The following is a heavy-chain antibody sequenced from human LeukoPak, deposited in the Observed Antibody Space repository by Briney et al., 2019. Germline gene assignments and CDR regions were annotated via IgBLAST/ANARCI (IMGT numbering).Heavy chain of an antibody. J-gene: IGHJ3*01. Sequence: GGSLRLSCAASGFTFSNYGMSWVRQAPGEGLEWVALSSSVGSYKYYGDYVKGRFTISRDNAKALVYLQLSSLRAVDTARYFCARGGKKGGGDSLHLWGPETMVTVGS. V-gene: IGHV3-21*01. CDR3: ARGGKKGGGDSLHL. D-gene: IGHD2-21*01. CDR1: GFTFSNYG. CDR2: SSSVGSYK.